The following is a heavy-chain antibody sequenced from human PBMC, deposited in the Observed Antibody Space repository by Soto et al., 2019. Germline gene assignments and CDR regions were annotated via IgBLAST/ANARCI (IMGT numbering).Heavy chain of an antibody. V-gene: IGHV4-34*01. Sequence: QVQLQQWGAGLLKPSETLSLTCAVYGGSFSGYYWSWIRQPPGKGLEWIGEINHSGSTNYNPSLKSRVTISVDTSKNQFSPKLSSVTAADTAVYYCARSTVVVPAAPPVWGQGTLVTVSS. CDR1: GGSFSGYY. CDR3: ARSTVVVPAAPPV. J-gene: IGHJ4*02. D-gene: IGHD2-2*01. CDR2: INHSGST.